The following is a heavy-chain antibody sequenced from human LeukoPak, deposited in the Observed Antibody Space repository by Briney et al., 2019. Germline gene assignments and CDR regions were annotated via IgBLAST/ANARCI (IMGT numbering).Heavy chain of an antibody. CDR1: GGSFSGYY. Sequence: SETLSLTCAVYGGSFSGYYWSWIRQPPGKGLEWIGEINHSGSTNYNPSLKSRVTISVDTSKNQFSLKLSSVTAADTAVYYRASDSSGWFNFDYWGQGTLVTVSS. CDR3: ASDSSGWFNFDY. CDR2: INHSGST. D-gene: IGHD6-19*01. J-gene: IGHJ4*02. V-gene: IGHV4-34*01.